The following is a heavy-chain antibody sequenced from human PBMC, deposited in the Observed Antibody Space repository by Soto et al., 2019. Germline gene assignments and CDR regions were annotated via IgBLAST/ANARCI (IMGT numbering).Heavy chain of an antibody. CDR2: IHNDGSTK. CDR1: GFTFSSYW. V-gene: IGHV3-74*01. Sequence: EVQLVESGGGLVQPGGSVRLACAASGFTFSSYWMHWVRQAPGKGLMWVSRIHNDGSTKRYADSVKGRFTISRDNAKNTLYLQMSSLRVEDTAVYYCARDTWTSYWGQGTLVTVSS. J-gene: IGHJ4*01. CDR3: ARDTWTSY. D-gene: IGHD1-1*01.